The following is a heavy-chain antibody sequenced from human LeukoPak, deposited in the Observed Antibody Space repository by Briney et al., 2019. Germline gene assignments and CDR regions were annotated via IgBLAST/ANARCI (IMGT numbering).Heavy chain of an antibody. D-gene: IGHD2-21*01. CDR2: IIPFLGTT. J-gene: IGHJ4*01. Sequence: GSSVKVSCKASGGTFSSYAISWVRQAPGQGLEWMGGIIPFLGTTNYAQKFQGRVTITADEPTRTAYMELTYLRSDDTAVYYCTIIPNVILFTHYFEYWGQEPWSPSPQ. CDR3: TIIPNVILFTHYFEY. CDR1: GGTFSSYA. V-gene: IGHV1-69*01.